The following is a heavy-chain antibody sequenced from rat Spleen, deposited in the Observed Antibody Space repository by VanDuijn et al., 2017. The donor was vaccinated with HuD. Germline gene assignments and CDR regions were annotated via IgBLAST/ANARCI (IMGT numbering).Heavy chain of an antibody. Sequence: QVQLKESGPGLVQPSQTLSLTCTVSGFSLTSYHVHWVRQPPGKGLEWMGRIQNGGSTDYNSALKSRLSISRDTSKSQVFLKMNSLQTEDTAMYFCARSSIPAYVMDAWGQGASVTVSS. CDR2: IQNGGST. V-gene: IGHV2-27*01. J-gene: IGHJ4*01. CDR1: GFSLTSYH. CDR3: ARSSIPAYVMDA. D-gene: IGHD1-4*01.